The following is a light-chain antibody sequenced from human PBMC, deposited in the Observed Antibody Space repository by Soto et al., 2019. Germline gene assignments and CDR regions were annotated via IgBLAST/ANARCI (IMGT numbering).Light chain of an antibody. CDR3: CSFVHITTSYV. Sequence: QSALTQPAYGSGSPGRSSTISSTRTSSDIGSYNLVSWYQQHPGKAPRLMISEVTKRPSGISNRFSGSKSGNTASLTISGLQAEDEADYYCCSFVHITTSYVFGTGTKVTVL. J-gene: IGLJ1*01. V-gene: IGLV2-23*02. CDR2: EVT. CDR1: SSDIGSYNL.